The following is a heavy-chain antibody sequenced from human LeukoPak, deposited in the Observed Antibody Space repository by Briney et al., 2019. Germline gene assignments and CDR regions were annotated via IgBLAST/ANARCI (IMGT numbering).Heavy chain of an antibody. Sequence: ASVKVSCKVSGYTLTELSMHWVRQAPGKGLEWMGGFDPEDGETIYAQKFQGRVTMTEDTSTDTAYMELSSLRSEDTAVYYCARGGEIAAAGTWLTFSYYYYMDVWGKGTTVTVSS. CDR1: GYTLTELS. CDR3: ARGGEIAAAGTWLTFSYYYYMDV. J-gene: IGHJ6*03. D-gene: IGHD6-13*01. CDR2: FDPEDGET. V-gene: IGHV1-24*01.